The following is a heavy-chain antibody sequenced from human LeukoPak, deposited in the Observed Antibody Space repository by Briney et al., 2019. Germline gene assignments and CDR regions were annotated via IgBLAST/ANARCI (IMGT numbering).Heavy chain of an antibody. D-gene: IGHD1-1*01. CDR1: GGSFSGYY. CDR2: INHSGST. CDR3: ARLIYNTYTNNWRFDY. Sequence: PSETLSLTCAVYGGSFSGYYWSWIRQPPGKGLEWIGEINHSGSTNYNPSLKSRVTISVDMSKNQLSLKLSSVTAADTALYFCARLIYNTYTNNWRFDYWGQGTLVTISS. J-gene: IGHJ4*02. V-gene: IGHV4-34*01.